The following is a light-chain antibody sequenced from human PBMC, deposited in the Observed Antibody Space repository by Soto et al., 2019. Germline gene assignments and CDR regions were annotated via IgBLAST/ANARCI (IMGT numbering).Light chain of an antibody. CDR3: QQSYSSPPT. CDR2: DAS. CDR1: QSISSW. J-gene: IGKJ1*01. Sequence: DIQMPQSPSTLSASVGDTFTITCGASQSISSWLAWYQQKPGKAPKLLIYDASSLESGVPSRFSGSGSGTEFTLTISSLQPEDFATYYCQQSYSSPPTFGQGTKVDIK. V-gene: IGKV1-5*01.